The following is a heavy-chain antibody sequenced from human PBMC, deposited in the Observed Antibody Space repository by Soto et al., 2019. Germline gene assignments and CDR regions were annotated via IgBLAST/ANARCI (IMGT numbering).Heavy chain of an antibody. CDR2: ISSDGSRT. CDR1: GFSFSSYW. J-gene: IGHJ5*02. D-gene: IGHD5-12*01. V-gene: IGHV3-74*03. Sequence: VQLVESGGGEVQPGGSLRLSCEGSGFSFSSYWIHWVRQTPGKGLAWVSCISSDGSRTEYADSAKGRFTISRDNAKNMVDLQTSSLRGDDTAIYYCARDGGRGFSGYDFETWGQGTLVSVSS. CDR3: ARDGGRGFSGYDFET.